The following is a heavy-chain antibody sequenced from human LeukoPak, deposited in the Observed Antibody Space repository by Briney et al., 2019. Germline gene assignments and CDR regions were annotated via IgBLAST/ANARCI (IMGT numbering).Heavy chain of an antibody. Sequence: SETLSLTCTVSGGSFNSGSFYWDWIRQPPGKGLEWIGSIIYSGSTYYNPSLKSRVTISVDTSKNQFSLKLSSVTAADTSVYYCARQTGSGLFILPGGQGTLVTVSS. D-gene: IGHD3/OR15-3a*01. CDR2: IIYSGST. CDR3: ARQTGSGLFILP. V-gene: IGHV4-39*01. CDR1: GGSFNSGSFY. J-gene: IGHJ4*02.